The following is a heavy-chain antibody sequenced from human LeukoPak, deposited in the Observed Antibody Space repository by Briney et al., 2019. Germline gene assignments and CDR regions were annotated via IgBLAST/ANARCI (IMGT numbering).Heavy chain of an antibody. CDR2: IPASDVST. Sequence: GGSLRLSCAASGFSFSSNVMIWVRQAPGKGLEWVSSIPASDVSTYYADSVKGRFTVSRDNSKNSLYLQMNSLRAEDTAVYYCAKESSGGWYFDYWGQGTLVTVSS. CDR3: AKESSGGWYFDY. D-gene: IGHD6-19*01. CDR1: GFSFSSNV. J-gene: IGHJ4*02. V-gene: IGHV3-23*01.